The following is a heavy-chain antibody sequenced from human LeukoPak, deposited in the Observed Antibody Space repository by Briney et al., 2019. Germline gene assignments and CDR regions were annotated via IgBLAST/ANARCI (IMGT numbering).Heavy chain of an antibody. D-gene: IGHD2-2*01. CDR1: GGSFSGYY. Sequence: PSETLSLTCAVYGGSFSGYYWSWIRQPPGEGLEWIGGINHSGSTNYNPSLKSRVTISVDTSKNQFSLKLSSVTAADTAVYYCACSSTNYYYYGMDVWGQGTTVTVSS. CDR2: INHSGST. V-gene: IGHV4-34*01. CDR3: ACSSTNYYYYGMDV. J-gene: IGHJ6*02.